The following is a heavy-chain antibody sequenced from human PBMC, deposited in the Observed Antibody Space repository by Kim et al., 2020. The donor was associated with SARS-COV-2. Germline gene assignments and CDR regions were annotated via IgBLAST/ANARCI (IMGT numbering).Heavy chain of an antibody. D-gene: IGHD2-2*01. J-gene: IGHJ6*03. Sequence: GGSLRLSCAASGFTFSSYGMSWVRQAPGKGLEWVSAISGSGGSTYYADSVKGRFTISRDNSKNTLYLQMNSLRAEDTAVYYCAKDGGGYCSSTSCYYYYYRDVWGKGTTVTVSS. V-gene: IGHV3-23*01. CDR2: ISGSGGST. CDR3: AKDGGGYCSSTSCYYYYYRDV. CDR1: GFTFSSYG.